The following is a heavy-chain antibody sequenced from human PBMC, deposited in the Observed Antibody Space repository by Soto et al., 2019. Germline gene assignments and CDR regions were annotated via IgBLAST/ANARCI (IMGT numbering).Heavy chain of an antibody. Sequence: HPGGSLRLSCAASGFTFSSYAMHWVRQAPGKGLEWVAVISYDGSNKYYADSVKGRFTISRDNSKNTLYLRMNSLGAEDSAVYYCARHPREYDSSWIYYYYYGMDVWGQGTTVTVSS. CDR3: ARHPREYDSSWIYYYYYGMDV. J-gene: IGHJ6*02. CDR2: ISYDGSNK. D-gene: IGHD6-13*01. V-gene: IGHV3-30-3*01. CDR1: GFTFSSYA.